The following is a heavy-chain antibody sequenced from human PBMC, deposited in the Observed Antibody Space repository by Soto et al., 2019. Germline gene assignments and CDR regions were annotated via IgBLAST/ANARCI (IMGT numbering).Heavy chain of an antibody. CDR3: ARGRSWPGWRYFDY. CDR2: INHSGST. Sequence: QVQLQQWGAGLLKPSETLSLTCAVYGGSFSGYYWSWIRQPPGKGPEWIGEINHSGSTNYNPSLKIRVTISVDTSKNQFSLKLSSVTAADTAVYYCARGRSWPGWRYFDYWGQGTLVTVSS. CDR1: GGSFSGYY. J-gene: IGHJ4*02. V-gene: IGHV4-34*01. D-gene: IGHD2-15*01.